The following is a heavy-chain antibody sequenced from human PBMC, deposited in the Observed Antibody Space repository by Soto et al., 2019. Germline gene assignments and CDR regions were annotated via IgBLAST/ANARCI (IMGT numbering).Heavy chain of an antibody. CDR3: ARIVPGYYGMDV. CDR2: INHTGST. CDR1: GGSFSGYY. D-gene: IGHD1-26*01. Sequence: SETLSLTGPVYGGSFSGYYWSWIRQPPGKGLEWIGEINHTGSTNYNPSLKSRVTISLDTSKNQFSLKLISVTAADTALYYCARIVPGYYGMDVWGQGTTVTVSS. J-gene: IGHJ6*02. V-gene: IGHV4-34*01.